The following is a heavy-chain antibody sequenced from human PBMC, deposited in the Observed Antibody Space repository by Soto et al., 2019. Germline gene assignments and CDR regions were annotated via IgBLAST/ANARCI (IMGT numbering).Heavy chain of an antibody. CDR1: GFTFSSYA. CDR3: AREVISSEMGYYFDY. D-gene: IGHD3-10*01. J-gene: IGHJ4*02. V-gene: IGHV3-30-3*01. Sequence: PGGSLRLSCAASGFTFSSYAMHWVRQAPGKGLEWVAVISYDGSNKYYADSVKGRFTISRDNSKNTLYLQMNSLRAEDTAVYYCAREVISSEMGYYFDYWGQGTLVTVSS. CDR2: ISYDGSNK.